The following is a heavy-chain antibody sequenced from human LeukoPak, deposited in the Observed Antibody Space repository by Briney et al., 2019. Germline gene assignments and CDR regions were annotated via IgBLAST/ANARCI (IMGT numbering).Heavy chain of an antibody. Sequence: SETLSLTCTVSGGSISSSSYFWGWIRQPPGKGLEWIGSIYYSGSTYYNPSLKSRVTISVDTSKNQFSMKLSSVTAADTAVYYCARREGARPMDYWGLGTLVTVSS. J-gene: IGHJ4*02. D-gene: IGHD6-6*01. CDR1: GGSISSSSYF. V-gene: IGHV4-39*01. CDR3: ARREGARPMDY. CDR2: IYYSGST.